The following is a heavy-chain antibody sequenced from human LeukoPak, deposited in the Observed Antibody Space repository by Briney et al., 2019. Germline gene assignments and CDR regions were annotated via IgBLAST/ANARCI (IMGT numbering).Heavy chain of an antibody. CDR1: GFTFSSYA. CDR2: ISGSGGST. Sequence: GGSLRLSCAASGFTFSSYAMIWVRQAPGKGLEGVSAISGSGGSTYYADSVKGRFTISRDNSKNTLYLQMNSLRAEDTAVYYCAKVTAYYDYVWIDYWGQGTLVTVSS. J-gene: IGHJ4*02. D-gene: IGHD3-16*01. V-gene: IGHV3-23*01. CDR3: AKVTAYYDYVWIDY.